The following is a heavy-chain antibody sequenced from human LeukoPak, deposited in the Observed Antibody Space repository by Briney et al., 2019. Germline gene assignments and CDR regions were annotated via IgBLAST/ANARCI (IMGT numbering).Heavy chain of an antibody. Sequence: QPGGSLRLSCAASGFTFSNYPMSWVRHAPGKGLEWLSAITGSGGSTSYADSVKGRFTISRGNSKNTLYLQMNSLRAEDTAVYYCATHASMTSGWYSRLDYWGQGTLVTVSS. CDR3: ATHASMTSGWYSRLDY. J-gene: IGHJ4*02. CDR2: ITGSGGST. D-gene: IGHD6-19*01. V-gene: IGHV3-23*01. CDR1: GFTFSNYP.